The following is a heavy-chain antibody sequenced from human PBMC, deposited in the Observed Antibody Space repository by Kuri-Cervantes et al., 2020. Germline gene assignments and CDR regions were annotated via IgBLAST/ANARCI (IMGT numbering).Heavy chain of an antibody. D-gene: IGHD6-19*01. J-gene: IGHJ4*02. Sequence: ESLKISCAVSGYSISSGYYWGWIRQPPGKGLEWIGSIYHSGSTYYNPSLKSRVTISVDKSKNQFSLKLSSVTAADTAVYYCASYYSSGWYVDYWGQGTLVTVSS. CDR3: ASYYSSGWYVDY. CDR1: GYSISSGYY. CDR2: IYHSGST. V-gene: IGHV4-38-2*01.